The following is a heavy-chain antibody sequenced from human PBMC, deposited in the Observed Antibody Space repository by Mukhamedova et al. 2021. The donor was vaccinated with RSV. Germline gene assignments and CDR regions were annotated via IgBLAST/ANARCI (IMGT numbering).Heavy chain of an antibody. Sequence: GLEWVSVISNSGDKTHYADSVKGRFTISRDNSKNTLYLQMNGLRAEDAAVYYCANTYSSGGRAKFWGKGTRATVPS. CDR3: ANTYSSGGRAKF. D-gene: IGHD3-10*01. CDR2: ISNSGDKT. J-gene: IGHJ4*02. V-gene: IGHV3-23*01.